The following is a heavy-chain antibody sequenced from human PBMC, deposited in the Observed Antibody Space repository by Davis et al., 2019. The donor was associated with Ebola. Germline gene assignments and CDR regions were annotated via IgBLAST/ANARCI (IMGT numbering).Heavy chain of an antibody. CDR3: AASAGTVGKFDY. V-gene: IGHV1-8*01. J-gene: IGHJ4*01. CDR1: GYTFTSYD. D-gene: IGHD1-14*01. Sequence: ASVKVSCKASGYTFTSYDINWVRQATGQGLEWMGWMNPNSGNTGYAQKLQGRVTMTTDTSTSTAYMELRSLRSDDTAVYYCAASAGTVGKFDYWGQGTLVTVSS. CDR2: MNPNSGNT.